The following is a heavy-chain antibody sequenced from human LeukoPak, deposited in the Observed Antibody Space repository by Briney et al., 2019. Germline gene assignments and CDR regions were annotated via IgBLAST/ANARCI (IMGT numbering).Heavy chain of an antibody. V-gene: IGHV4-39*07. CDR2: IYYSGST. J-gene: IGHJ3*02. CDR1: GGSISSSSYY. CDR3: ARTYYYDSSGYAPPIGDAFDI. D-gene: IGHD3-22*01. Sequence: SETLSLTCTVSGGSISSSSYYRGWIRQPPGKGLEWIGSIYYSGSTYYNPSLKSRVTISVDTSKNQFSLKLSSVTAADTAVYYCARTYYYDSSGYAPPIGDAFDIWGQGTMVTVSS.